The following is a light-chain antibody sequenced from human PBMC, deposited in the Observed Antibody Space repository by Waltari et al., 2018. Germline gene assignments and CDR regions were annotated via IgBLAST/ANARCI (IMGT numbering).Light chain of an antibody. CDR3: QVWDSASYHAL. Sequence: VLTQPPSVSAAPGETATLTCGRRNIGSESVHWYQQKPGQAPILLMFSDSDRPSGSPERFSGSNSGDTATLTISRVEAGDEADYYCQVWDSASYHALFGGGTKLTVL. V-gene: IGLV3-21*04. J-gene: IGLJ2*01. CDR2: SDS. CDR1: NIGSES.